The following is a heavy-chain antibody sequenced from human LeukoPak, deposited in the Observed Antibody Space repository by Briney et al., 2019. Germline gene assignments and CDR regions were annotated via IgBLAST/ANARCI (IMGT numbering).Heavy chain of an antibody. CDR1: GFTVSSNY. CDR2: IYSGGST. CDR3: ARVGMRLRYFDWPFFDY. D-gene: IGHD3-9*01. Sequence: PGGSLRLSCAASGFTVSSNYMSWVRQAPGKGLEWVSVIYSGGSTYYADSVKGRFTISRDNSKNTLYLQMNSLRAEDTAVYYCARVGMRLRYFDWPFFDYWGQGTLVTVSS. J-gene: IGHJ4*02. V-gene: IGHV3-53*01.